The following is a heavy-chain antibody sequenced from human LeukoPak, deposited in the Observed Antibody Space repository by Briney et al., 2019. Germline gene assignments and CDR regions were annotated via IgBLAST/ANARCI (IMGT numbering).Heavy chain of an antibody. D-gene: IGHD1-26*01. CDR2: ISSSGSTI. Sequence: GESLRLSCAASGFAFSSYEMNWVRQAPGKGLEWVSYISSSGSTIYYADSVKGRFTISRDNAKNSLYLQMNSLRAEDTAVYYCAREEVGAIDYWGQGTLVTVSS. V-gene: IGHV3-48*03. CDR1: GFAFSSYE. J-gene: IGHJ4*02. CDR3: AREEVGAIDY.